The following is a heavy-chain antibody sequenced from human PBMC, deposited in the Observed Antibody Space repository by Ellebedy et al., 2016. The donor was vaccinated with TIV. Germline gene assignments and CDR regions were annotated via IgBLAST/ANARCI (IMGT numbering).Heavy chain of an antibody. CDR2: TNQDGSEK. CDR1: GLTFSNHW. CDR3: ARDRDGPAAMDLPPFDP. J-gene: IGHJ5*02. Sequence: GGSLRLSXAASGLTFSNHWMNWVRQAPEKGLEWVATTNQDGSEKTYVDSVKGRFTISRDNAKNSLYLQMNSLRAEDTAVYYCARDRDGPAAMDLPPFDPWGQGTLVTVSS. D-gene: IGHD2-2*01. V-gene: IGHV3-7*03.